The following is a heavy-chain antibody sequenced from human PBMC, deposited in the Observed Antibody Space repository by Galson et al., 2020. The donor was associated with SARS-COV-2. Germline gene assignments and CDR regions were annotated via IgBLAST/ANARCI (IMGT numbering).Heavy chain of an antibody. CDR2: ISDYNGNK. D-gene: IGHD3-3*01. CDR3: ARDTVYLGGVIEPKDY. V-gene: IGHV1-18*03. Sequence: ASVPVSCQASGYTFTSYGLSWVRQAPGQGREWVGWISDYNGNKHYAQKLQGRDTMTTDTSTRTGYRERRSRSSDEMAGYYCARDTVYLGGVIEPKDYWGQVTLGTVSS. CDR1: GYTFTSYG. J-gene: IGHJ4*02.